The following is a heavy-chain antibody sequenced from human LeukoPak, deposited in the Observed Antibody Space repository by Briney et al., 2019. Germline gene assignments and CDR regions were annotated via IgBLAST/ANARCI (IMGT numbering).Heavy chain of an antibody. CDR3: ARAQGIHSSGWNDY. CDR2: ISAYNGNT. CDR1: GYTFTSYD. D-gene: IGHD6-19*01. V-gene: IGHV1-18*01. Sequence: ASVKVSCKASGYTFTSYDINWVRQATGQGLEWMGWISAYNGNTNYAQKLQGRVTMTTDTSTSTAYMELRSLRSDDTAAYYCARAQGIHSSGWNDYWGQGTLVTVSS. J-gene: IGHJ4*02.